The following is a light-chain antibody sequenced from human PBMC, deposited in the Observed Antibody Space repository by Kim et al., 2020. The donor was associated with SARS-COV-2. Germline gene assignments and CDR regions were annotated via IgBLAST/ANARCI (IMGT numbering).Light chain of an antibody. CDR1: QSVSSSY. J-gene: IGKJ2*03. V-gene: IGKV3-20*01. CDR3: QQYGSSGYS. Sequence: LTPGERASLACSASQSVSSSYLAWYQQKPGQAPRLLIYGASSRATGIPDRFSGSGSGTDFTLTISRLEPEDFAVYYCQQYGSSGYSFGQGTKLEI. CDR2: GAS.